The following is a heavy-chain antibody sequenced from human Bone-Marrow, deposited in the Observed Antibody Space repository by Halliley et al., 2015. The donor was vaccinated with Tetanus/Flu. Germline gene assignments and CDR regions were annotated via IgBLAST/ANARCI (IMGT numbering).Heavy chain of an antibody. CDR2: INSDGGAT. CDR3: VKGRARWLPEDAFDI. V-gene: IGHV3-64D*09. CDR1: GFTFSGYA. J-gene: IGHJ3*02. Sequence: SLRLSCSASGFTFSGYAMHWVRQAPGKGLDYVSSINSDGGATYYADSVKIRFTISRDNFKNTLYLQMTSLRPEDAATYYCVKGRARWLPEDAFDIWGQGTMVTVSS. D-gene: IGHD3-10*01.